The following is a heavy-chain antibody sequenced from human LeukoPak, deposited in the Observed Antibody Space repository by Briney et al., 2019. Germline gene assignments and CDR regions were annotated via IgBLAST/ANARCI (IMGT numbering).Heavy chain of an antibody. D-gene: IGHD6-19*01. CDR3: ARGRPYGGRYRWDYFDY. CDR2: INHSGST. J-gene: IGHJ4*02. Sequence: SETLSLTCAVYGGSFSGYYWSWIRQPPGKGLEWLGEINHSGSTNYNPSLKSRVTISVDTSKNQFSLKLSSMTAADTAVYYCARGRPYGGRYRWDYFDYWGQGTLVTVSS. CDR1: GGSFSGYY. V-gene: IGHV4-34*01.